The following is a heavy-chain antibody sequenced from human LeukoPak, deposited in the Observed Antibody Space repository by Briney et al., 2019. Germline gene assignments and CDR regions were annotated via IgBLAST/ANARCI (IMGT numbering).Heavy chain of an antibody. V-gene: IGHV1-46*01. CDR1: GYTFTSNY. CDR2: INPSGGST. J-gene: IGHJ5*02. CDR3: ARDNSVGDYAWWFDP. D-gene: IGHD1-26*01. Sequence: ASVTVSFKASGYTFTSNYMHWVRQAPGQGLEWMGVINPSGGSTSYAQKFQGRVTMTRDMSTSTDYMELSSLRSEDTAVYYCARDNSVGDYAWWFDPWGQGTLVTVSS.